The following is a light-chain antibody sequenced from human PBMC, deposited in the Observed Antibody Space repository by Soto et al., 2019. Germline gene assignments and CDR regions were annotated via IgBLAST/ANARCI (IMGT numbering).Light chain of an antibody. CDR1: QSVSSY. CDR2: DAS. J-gene: IGKJ1*01. V-gene: IGKV3-20*01. CDR3: QQYGSSPET. Sequence: EIVLTHSLGTLSLSPGERATLSCRASQSVSSYLAWYQQKPGQAPRLLIYDASNRATGIPARFSGSGSGTDFTLTISRLEPEDFAVYYCQQYGSSPETFGQGTKVDIK.